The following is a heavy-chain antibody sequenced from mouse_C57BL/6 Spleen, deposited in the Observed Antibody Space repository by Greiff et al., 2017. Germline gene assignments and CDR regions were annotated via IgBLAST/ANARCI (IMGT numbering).Heavy chain of an antibody. CDR1: GYTFTSYD. J-gene: IGHJ1*03. CDR3: ARDWRPEYYGSSYWYFDV. CDR2: LYPRDGST. D-gene: IGHD1-1*01. Sequence: VMLVESGPELVKPGASVKLSCKASGYTFTSYDINWVKQRPGQGLEWIGWLYPRDGSTKYNEKFKGKATLTVDTSSSTAYMELHSLTSEDSAVYFWARDWRPEYYGSSYWYFDVWGTGTTVTGAS. V-gene: IGHV1-85*01.